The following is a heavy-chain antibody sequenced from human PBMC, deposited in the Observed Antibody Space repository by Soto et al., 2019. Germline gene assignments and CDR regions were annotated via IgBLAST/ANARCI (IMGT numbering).Heavy chain of an antibody. Sequence: QVQLVQSGAEVKKPGSSVKVSCKASGGTFSSYAISWVRQAPGQGLEWMGGIIPIFGTANYAQKFQGTVTITADESTSTAYMGLSSLRSEDTAVYYCARDRRDGIVGATGQQDWGQGTLVTVSS. CDR2: IIPIFGTA. CDR3: ARDRRDGIVGATGQQD. V-gene: IGHV1-69*01. D-gene: IGHD1-26*01. CDR1: GGTFSSYA. J-gene: IGHJ4*02.